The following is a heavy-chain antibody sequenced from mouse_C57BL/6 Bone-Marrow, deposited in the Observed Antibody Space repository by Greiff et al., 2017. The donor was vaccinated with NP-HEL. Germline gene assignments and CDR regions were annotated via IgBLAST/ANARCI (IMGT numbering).Heavy chain of an antibody. D-gene: IGHD2-3*01. V-gene: IGHV1-63*01. CDR1: GYTFTNYW. J-gene: IGHJ2*01. Sequence: QVQLKQSGAELVRPGTSVKMSCKASGYTFTNYWIGWAKQRPGHGLEWIGDIYPGGGYTNYNEKFKGKATLTADKSSSTAYMQFSSLTSEDSAIYYCARLYDGYPYFDYWGQGTTLTVSS. CDR3: ARLYDGYPYFDY. CDR2: IYPGGGYT.